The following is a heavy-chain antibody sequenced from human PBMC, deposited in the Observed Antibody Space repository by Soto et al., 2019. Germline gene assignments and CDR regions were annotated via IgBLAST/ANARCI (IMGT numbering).Heavy chain of an antibody. J-gene: IGHJ4*02. CDR3: ARGGRVVGYSYGYRPNFDY. CDR1: GGSFSGYY. CDR2: INHSGST. D-gene: IGHD5-18*01. V-gene: IGHV4-34*01. Sequence: PSETLSLTCAVYGGSFSGYYWSWIRQPPGKGLEWIGEINHSGSTNYNPSLKSRVTISVDTSKNQFSLKLSSVTAADTAVYYCARGGRVVGYSYGYRPNFDYWGQGTLVTVSS.